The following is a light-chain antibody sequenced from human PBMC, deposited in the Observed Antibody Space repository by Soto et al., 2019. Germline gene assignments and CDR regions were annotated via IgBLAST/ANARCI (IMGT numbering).Light chain of an antibody. V-gene: IGLV2-8*01. CDR1: SSDVGGHNY. Sequence: QSALTQSPSASGSPGQSVTISCTGTSSDVGGHNYVSWYQHHPGKAPKLIIYEVSKRPSGVPDRFSGSKSANTASLTVSGLQAEDEAFYYCSSYTSSSTWVFGGGTKLTVL. J-gene: IGLJ3*02. CDR3: SSYTSSSTWV. CDR2: EVS.